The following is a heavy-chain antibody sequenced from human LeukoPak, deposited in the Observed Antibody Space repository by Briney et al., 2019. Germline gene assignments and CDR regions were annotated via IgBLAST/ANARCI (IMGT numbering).Heavy chain of an antibody. J-gene: IGHJ4*02. CDR1: GVSFSGYY. D-gene: IGHD6-19*01. CDR2: INHSGST. CDR3: ARGRRQWLVDPLFGY. V-gene: IGHV4-34*01. Sequence: SETLSLTCAVYGVSFSGYYWSWIRQPPGKGLEWLGEINHSGSTNYNPSLKSRVTISVDTSKNQFSLKLSSVTAADTAVYYCARGRRQWLVDPLFGYWGQGTLVTVSS.